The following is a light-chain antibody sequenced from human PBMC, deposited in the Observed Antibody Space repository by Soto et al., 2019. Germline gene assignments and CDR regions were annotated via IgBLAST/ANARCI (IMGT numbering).Light chain of an antibody. Sequence: QSAVTQPPSASGTPGQRGTISCSGSSSNVGGNPVNWYQHVPTTAPKLLIYTNTQRPSGVPDRFSGSKSGTSASLAISGLQSEDEADYYCASWDDSLNGPVFGTGTKVTVL. CDR1: SSNVGGNP. J-gene: IGLJ1*01. V-gene: IGLV1-44*01. CDR2: TNT. CDR3: ASWDDSLNGPV.